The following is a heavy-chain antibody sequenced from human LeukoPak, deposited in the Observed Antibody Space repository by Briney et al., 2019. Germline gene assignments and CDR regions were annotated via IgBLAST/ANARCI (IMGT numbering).Heavy chain of an antibody. CDR3: AKGEFGRGWPN. CDR1: GFTFSSYA. J-gene: IGHJ4*02. Sequence: GGSLRLSCAASGFTFSSYALNWLRQAPRKGLEWVSGSSNNGVNRNYADSVKGRFTISRDNSKNMLYLQMNSLRAEDTAVYYCAKGEFGRGWPNWGQGTLVTVSS. CDR2: SSNNGVNR. V-gene: IGHV3-23*01. D-gene: IGHD6-19*01.